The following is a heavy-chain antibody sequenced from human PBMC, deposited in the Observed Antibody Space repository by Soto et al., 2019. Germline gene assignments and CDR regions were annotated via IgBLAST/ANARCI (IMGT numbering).Heavy chain of an antibody. CDR2: ISAYNGNT. V-gene: IGHV1-18*01. D-gene: IGHD2-15*01. Sequence: QVQLVQSGAEVKKPGASVKVSCKASGYTFTSYGISWVRQAPGQGLEWMGWISAYNGNTNYAQKLQGRVTMTTDTSTSTAYIELRSLRSDDTAVYYCARDYCSCGSCYLAWFDPWGEGTLVTVSS. J-gene: IGHJ5*02. CDR3: ARDYCSCGSCYLAWFDP. CDR1: GYTFTSYG.